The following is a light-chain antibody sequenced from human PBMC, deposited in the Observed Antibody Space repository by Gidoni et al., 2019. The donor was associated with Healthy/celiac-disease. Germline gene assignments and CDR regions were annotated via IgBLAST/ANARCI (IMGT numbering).Light chain of an antibody. J-gene: IGKJ4*01. V-gene: IGKV1-39*01. Sequence: DLQMTPSPSSLSASVGDRVTITCRASQSISSYLNWYQQKPGKAPKLLSYAASSLQSGVPSRFSGSGSGTDFTLTISSLQPEDFATYYCQQSYSTPPLTFGGGTKVEIK. CDR1: QSISSY. CDR2: AAS. CDR3: QQSYSTPPLT.